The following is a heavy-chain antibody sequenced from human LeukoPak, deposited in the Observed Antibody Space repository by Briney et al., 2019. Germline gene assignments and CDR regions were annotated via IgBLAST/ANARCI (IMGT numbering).Heavy chain of an antibody. D-gene: IGHD4-11*01. CDR2: ISSSGSTI. CDR1: GITVSVNY. J-gene: IGHJ4*02. Sequence: GGSLRLSCAVSGITVSVNYMNWVRQAPGKGLEWVSYISSSGSTIYYADSVKGRFTISRDNAKNSLYLQMNSLRAEDTAVYYCARDPPSNYLPFDYWGQGTLVTVSS. CDR3: ARDPPSNYLPFDY. V-gene: IGHV3-11*04.